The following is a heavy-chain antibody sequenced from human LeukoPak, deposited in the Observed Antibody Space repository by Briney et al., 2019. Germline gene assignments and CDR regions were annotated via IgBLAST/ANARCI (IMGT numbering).Heavy chain of an antibody. D-gene: IGHD3-22*01. CDR1: GFTFSSYW. CDR3: ARDHPRGYYDSSGYPDH. V-gene: IGHV3-74*01. J-gene: IGHJ5*02. CDR2: INTDGSST. Sequence: PGGSLRLSCAASGFTFSSYWMHWVRQAPGKGLVWVSRINTDGSSTSYADSVKGRFTISRDNAKNTLYLQMNSLRAEDTAVYYCARDHPRGYYDSSGYPDHWGQGTLVTVSS.